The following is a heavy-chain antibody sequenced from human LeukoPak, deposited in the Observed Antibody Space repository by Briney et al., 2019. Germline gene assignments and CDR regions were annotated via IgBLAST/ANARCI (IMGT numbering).Heavy chain of an antibody. V-gene: IGHV1-3*01. J-gene: IGHJ4*02. CDR1: GYTFTSYA. Sequence: ASVKVSCKASGYTFTSYAMHWVRQAPGQRLEWMGWINAGNGNTKYSQKFQGRVTMTRDTSISTAYMELSRLRSDDTAVYYCAVGYSYGEYWGQGTLVTVSS. CDR2: INAGNGNT. D-gene: IGHD5-18*01. CDR3: AVGYSYGEY.